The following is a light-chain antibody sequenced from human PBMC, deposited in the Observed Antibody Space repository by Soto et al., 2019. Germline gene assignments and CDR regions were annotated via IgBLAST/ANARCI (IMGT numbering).Light chain of an antibody. CDR3: QQSYSSPPEYT. J-gene: IGKJ2*01. V-gene: IGKV1-39*01. CDR2: GAS. Sequence: DIPMTQSPSSLSASIGDRVTITCRASQSIITYLNWYQQKSGHAPKLLIHGASNLESGVPSRFSGSGSGTDFTLTISGLQPEDFAIYYCQQSYSSPPEYTFGQGTKLEIK. CDR1: QSIITY.